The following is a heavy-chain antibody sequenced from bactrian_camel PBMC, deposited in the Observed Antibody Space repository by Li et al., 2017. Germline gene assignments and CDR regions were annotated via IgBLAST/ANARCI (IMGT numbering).Heavy chain of an antibody. J-gene: IGHJ4*01. Sequence: DVQLVESGGGSVQTGGSLKLSCSASESRDAYSTYDMSWVRQGPGKGLEWVSTIRSHGGSTYSADFVEGRFTISRDNAKNTLYLQMNSLRTEDTAVYYCATVSTWNYYSDYVVDDYCGQGTQVTVS. D-gene: IGHD4*01. CDR2: IRSHGGST. CDR3: ATVSTWNYYSDYVVDDY. V-gene: IGHV3S40*01. CDR1: ESRDAYSTYD.